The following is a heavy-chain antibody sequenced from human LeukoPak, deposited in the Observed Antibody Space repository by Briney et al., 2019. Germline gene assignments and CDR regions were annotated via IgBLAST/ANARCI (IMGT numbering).Heavy chain of an antibody. CDR3: TTERNWELLRPYGMNI. J-gene: IGHJ6*02. V-gene: IGHV3-15*07. D-gene: IGHD1-26*01. Sequence: PGGSLRLSCAASGFNFNYVWMNWVRQAPGKGLEWVGRVRTKIDGETTAYAAPVKGRFTISRDDSKTTLYLQMNSLRTEDSAVYYCTTERNWELLRPYGMNIWGQGTTVTVSS. CDR2: VRTKIDGETT. CDR1: GFNFNYVW.